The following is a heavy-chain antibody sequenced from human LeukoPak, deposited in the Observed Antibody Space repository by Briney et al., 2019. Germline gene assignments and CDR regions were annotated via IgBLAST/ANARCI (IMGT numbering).Heavy chain of an antibody. CDR2: IYYSGSA. J-gene: IGHJ6*02. V-gene: IGHV4-31*03. D-gene: IGHD2-15*01. CDR1: GGSISSGGYY. CDR3: ARDEVGSGYYYDDGMDV. Sequence: NPSETLSLTCTVSGGSISSGGYYWSWIRQLPGKGLEWIGYIYYSGSAYYNPSLQSRVTISVDTSKNQFSLKLSSVTAADTAVYYCARDEVGSGYYYDDGMDVWGQGTTVTVSS.